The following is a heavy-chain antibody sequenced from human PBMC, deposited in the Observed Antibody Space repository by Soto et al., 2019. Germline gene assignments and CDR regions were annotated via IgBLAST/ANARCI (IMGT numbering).Heavy chain of an antibody. D-gene: IGHD2-15*01. CDR1: GFTFNNYW. CDR3: ARDIEYCSGTTCTLNDAFDI. J-gene: IGHJ3*02. V-gene: IGHV3-74*01. CDR2: INSDGSTT. Sequence: EVQLVEPGGGLVQPGGSLRLSCAASGFTFNNYWMHWVRQAPGKGLVWVSRINSDGSTTSYADSVKGRFTISRDNAKNTLFLQMNSLRAEDAALYYCARDIEYCSGTTCTLNDAFDIWGQGTMVTVSS.